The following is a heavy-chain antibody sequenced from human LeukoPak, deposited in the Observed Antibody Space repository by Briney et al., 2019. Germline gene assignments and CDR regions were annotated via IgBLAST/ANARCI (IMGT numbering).Heavy chain of an antibody. V-gene: IGHV3-21*01. CDR2: LSDSGVYT. D-gene: IGHD5-24*01. CDR3: ARRRDAYNGLYYFDY. Sequence: PGGSLRLSCAASGFTFSNYAMTCVRQAPGKGLEWVSILSDSGVYTYYADSVKGRFTISRDNAKNSLYLQMNSLRAEDTAVYYCARRRDAYNGLYYFDYWGQGTLVTVSS. J-gene: IGHJ4*02. CDR1: GFTFSNYA.